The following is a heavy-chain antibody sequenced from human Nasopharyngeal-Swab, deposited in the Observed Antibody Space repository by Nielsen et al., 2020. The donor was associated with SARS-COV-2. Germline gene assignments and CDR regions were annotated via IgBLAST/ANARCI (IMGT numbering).Heavy chain of an antibody. Sequence: GGSLRLSCAASGFTFSSYAMHWVRQAPGKGLEWVAVISYDGSNKYYADSVKGRFTISRDNSKNTLYLQMNSLRAEDTAAYYCARDRSGYFLDYWGQGTLVTVSS. D-gene: IGHD3-22*01. J-gene: IGHJ4*02. V-gene: IGHV3-30*04. CDR1: GFTFSSYA. CDR2: ISYDGSNK. CDR3: ARDRSGYFLDY.